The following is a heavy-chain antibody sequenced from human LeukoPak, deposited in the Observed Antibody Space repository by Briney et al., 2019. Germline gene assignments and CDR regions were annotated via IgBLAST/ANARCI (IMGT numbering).Heavy chain of an antibody. CDR3: ARLDSSGYLSDY. CDR2: INQGGSTK. V-gene: IGHV3-7*01. CDR1: GFAFSNSW. Sequence: GGSLRLSCAVSGFAFSNSWMTWVRQAPGKGLDWVANINQGGSTKNYVDSVKGRFTISRDDAKNSLYLQMSSLRAEDTAVYYCARLDSSGYLSDYWGQGTLVTVSS. J-gene: IGHJ4*02. D-gene: IGHD3-22*01.